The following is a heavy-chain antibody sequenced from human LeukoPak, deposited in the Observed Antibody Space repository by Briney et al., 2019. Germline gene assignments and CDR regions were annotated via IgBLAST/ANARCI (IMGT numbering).Heavy chain of an antibody. CDR2: IIPILGIA. V-gene: IGHV1-69*04. CDR1: GGTFSSYA. Sequence: GASVKVSCKASGGTFSSYAISWVRQAPGQGLEWMGRIIPILGIANYAQKFQGRVTITADKSTSTAYMELSSLRSEDTAVYYCARDRGPDAFDIWGQGTMVTVSS. J-gene: IGHJ3*02. CDR3: ARDRGPDAFDI.